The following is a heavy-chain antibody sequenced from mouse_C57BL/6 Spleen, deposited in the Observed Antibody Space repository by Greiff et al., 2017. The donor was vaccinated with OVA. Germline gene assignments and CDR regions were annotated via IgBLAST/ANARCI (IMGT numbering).Heavy chain of an antibody. V-gene: IGHV1-66*01. CDR3: ARYGSSPYYAMDY. J-gene: IGHJ4*01. CDR2: IYPGSGNT. Sequence: VQLQQSGPELVKPGASVKISCKASGYSFTSYYIHWVKQRPGQGLVWIGWIYPGSGNTKYNEKFKGKATLTADTSSSTAYMQLSSLTSEDSAVYYCARYGSSPYYAMDYWGQGTSVTVSS. D-gene: IGHD1-1*01. CDR1: GYSFTSYY.